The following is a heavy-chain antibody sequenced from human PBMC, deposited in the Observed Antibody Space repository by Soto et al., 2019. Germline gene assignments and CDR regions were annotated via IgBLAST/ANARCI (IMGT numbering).Heavy chain of an antibody. Sequence: QLQLQESGSGLVKPSQTLSLTCAVSGGSISSGGYSWRWIRQPPGKGLEWIGYIYHSGSTYYNPSLKSRVTISVDRAKNQFSVKLSSVTAADTAVYYCARGGRDDYGDHYFDYLGQGTLVTVSS. J-gene: IGHJ4*02. CDR3: ARGGRDDYGDHYFDY. D-gene: IGHD4-17*01. V-gene: IGHV4-30-2*01. CDR2: IYHSGST. CDR1: GGSISSGGYS.